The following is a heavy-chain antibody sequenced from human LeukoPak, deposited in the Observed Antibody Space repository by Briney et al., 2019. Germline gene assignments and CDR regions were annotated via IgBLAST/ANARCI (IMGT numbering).Heavy chain of an antibody. D-gene: IGHD2-2*01. CDR2: IKLDGSEK. CDR3: ARNAPLDY. Sequence: GGSLRLSCAASGFTFSNSWMSWVRQAPGKGLEWLAFIKLDGSEKYYVDSVKGRFTVSRDNAKESLYLQMNILRVGDTAVYYCARNAPLDYWGQGTLVTVSS. V-gene: IGHV3-7*01. CDR1: GFTFSNSW. J-gene: IGHJ4*02.